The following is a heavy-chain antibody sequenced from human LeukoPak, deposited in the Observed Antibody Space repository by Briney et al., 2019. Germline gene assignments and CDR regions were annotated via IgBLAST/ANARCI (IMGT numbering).Heavy chain of an antibody. D-gene: IGHD6-6*01. CDR1: GFAFSSYD. CDR3: VRDGIVPGT. J-gene: IGHJ5*02. Sequence: GSLRLSCAASGFAFSSYDMNWVRQAPGKGLDWVSAIDGTGVHTYYADSVKGRFTIFRDNSKNTLYLQMNSLRAEDTAVYYCVRDGIVPGTWGQGTLVTVSS. CDR2: IDGTGVHT. V-gene: IGHV3-23*01.